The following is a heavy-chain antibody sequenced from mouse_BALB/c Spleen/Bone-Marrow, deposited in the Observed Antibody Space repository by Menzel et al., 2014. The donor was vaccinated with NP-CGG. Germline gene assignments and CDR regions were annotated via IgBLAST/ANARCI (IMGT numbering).Heavy chain of an antibody. V-gene: IGHV5-9-2*01. Sequence: EVHLVESGGGLVKSGGSLKLSCAASGFTFXSYGMSWVRQTPEKRLEWVATISGGGSYTFYPDSAKGRFTISRDNAKNNLYLQLSSLRSEDTALYYCARHAYYDQTEVSFVYWGQGTLVTVSA. CDR1: GFTFXSYG. D-gene: IGHD2-4*01. CDR2: ISGGGSYT. CDR3: ARHAYYDQTEVSFVY. J-gene: IGHJ3*01.